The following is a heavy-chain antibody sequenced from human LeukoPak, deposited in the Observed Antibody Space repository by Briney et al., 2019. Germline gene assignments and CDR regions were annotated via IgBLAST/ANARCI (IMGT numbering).Heavy chain of an antibody. Sequence: SETLSLTCAVYGGSFSGYYWSWIRQPPGKGLEYIGYIYYSGSTNYNPSLKSRVTISVDTSKNQFSLKLSPVTAADTAVYYCARTEESGYSYGYFGYYYYMDVWGKGTTVTVSS. CDR1: GGSFSGYY. V-gene: IGHV4-59*01. D-gene: IGHD5-18*01. CDR2: IYYSGST. CDR3: ARTEESGYSYGYFGYYYYMDV. J-gene: IGHJ6*03.